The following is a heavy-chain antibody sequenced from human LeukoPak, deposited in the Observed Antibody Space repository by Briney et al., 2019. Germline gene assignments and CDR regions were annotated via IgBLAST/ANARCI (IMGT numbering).Heavy chain of an antibody. V-gene: IGHV4-4*07. CDR3: ARDLVTTRDYYFDY. Sequence: SKTLSLTCTVSGGSISSYYWSWIRQPAGKGLEWIGRIYTSGSTNYNPSLKSRVTMSVDTSKNQFSLKLSSVTAADTAVYYCARDLVTTRDYYFDYWGQGTLVTVSS. J-gene: IGHJ4*02. CDR2: IYTSGST. CDR1: GGSISSYY. D-gene: IGHD4-11*01.